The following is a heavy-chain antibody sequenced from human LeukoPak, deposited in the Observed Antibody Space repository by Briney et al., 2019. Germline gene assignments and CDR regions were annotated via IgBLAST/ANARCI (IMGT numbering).Heavy chain of an antibody. CDR2: ISSSGSTI. Sequence: PGGSLRLSCAASGFTFSSYEMNWVRQAPGKGLEWVSYISSSGSTIYYADSVKGRFTISRDNSKNTLYLQMNSLRAEDTAVYYCAKSQQQSLGYFDYWGQGTLVTVSS. V-gene: IGHV3-48*03. J-gene: IGHJ4*02. CDR1: GFTFSSYE. D-gene: IGHD6-13*01. CDR3: AKSQQQSLGYFDY.